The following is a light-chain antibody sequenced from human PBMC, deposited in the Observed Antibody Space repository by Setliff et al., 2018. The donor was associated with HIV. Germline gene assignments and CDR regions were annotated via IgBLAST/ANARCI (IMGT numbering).Light chain of an antibody. V-gene: IGKV3D-20*01. CDR1: QSVRSSH. J-gene: IGKJ5*01. CDR2: DAS. CDR3: QQYGTSPVT. Sequence: EIVLAQSPGTLSLSPGERATLSCRASQSVRSSHLAWYQQKPGLAPRLLIYDASSRATGIPDRFSGSGSGTDFTLTITRLEPEDFAVYYCQQYGTSPVTFGLGTRLEIK.